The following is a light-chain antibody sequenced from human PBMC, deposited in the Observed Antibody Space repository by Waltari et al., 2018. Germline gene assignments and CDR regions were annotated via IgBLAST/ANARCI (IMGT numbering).Light chain of an antibody. CDR3: QLGLT. CDR1: QCVLYSSNNKNY. Sequence: DIVMTQSPDSLAVSLGERATINCKSSQCVLYSSNNKNYLAWYQQKPGQPPKLLISWASTRESGVPDRFSGSGSGTDFTLTISSLQAEDVAVYYCQLGLTFGGGTKVEIK. J-gene: IGKJ4*01. V-gene: IGKV4-1*01. CDR2: WAS.